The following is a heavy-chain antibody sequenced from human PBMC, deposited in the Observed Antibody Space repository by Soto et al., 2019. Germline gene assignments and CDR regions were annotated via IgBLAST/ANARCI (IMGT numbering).Heavy chain of an antibody. CDR1: GFTFSSYA. Sequence: EVQLLESGGGLVQPGGSLRLSCAASGFTFSSYAMSWVRQAPGKGLEWVSGISGSGVSTYYADSVKGRFPISRDNSKSTLYRQMNSLRAEDTAVYYWAKDRERIATRAIDYWGQGTLVTVSA. CDR3: AKDRERIATRAIDY. D-gene: IGHD6-6*01. V-gene: IGHV3-23*01. CDR2: ISGSGVST. J-gene: IGHJ4*02.